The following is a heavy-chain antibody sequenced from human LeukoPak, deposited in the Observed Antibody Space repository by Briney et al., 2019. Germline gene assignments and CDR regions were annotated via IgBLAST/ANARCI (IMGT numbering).Heavy chain of an antibody. J-gene: IGHJ6*03. V-gene: IGHV1-69*06. CDR2: IIPIFGTA. D-gene: IGHD6-6*01. CDR1: GGTFSSYA. CDR3: ARPGTYSSSPYYYYYMDV. Sequence: SVKVSCKASGGTFSSYAISWVRQAPGQGLEWMGGIIPIFGTANYARKFQGRVTITADKSTSTAYMELSSLRSEDTAVYYCARPGTYSSSPYYYYYMDVWGKGTTVTVSS.